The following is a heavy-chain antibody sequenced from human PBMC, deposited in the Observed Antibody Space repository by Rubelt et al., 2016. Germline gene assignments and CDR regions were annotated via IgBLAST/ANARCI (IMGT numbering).Heavy chain of an antibody. CDR3: ARTVAGFFRRFDP. D-gene: IGHD6-19*01. V-gene: IGHV4-39*01. CDR2: IYYSGST. CDR1: GGSISSTSYY. J-gene: IGHJ5*02. Sequence: QLQLQESGPGLVKPSETLSLTCTVSGGSISSTSYYWGWIRQPPGKGLEWIGSIYYSGSTYYNPSLKSRVTMSVDPSKNPLSLKMSSVTAADTAVYYCARTVAGFFRRFDPWGQGTLVTVSS.